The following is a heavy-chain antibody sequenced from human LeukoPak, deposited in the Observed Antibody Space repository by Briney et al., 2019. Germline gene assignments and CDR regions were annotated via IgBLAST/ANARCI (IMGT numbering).Heavy chain of an antibody. CDR1: GFIFGVYA. CDR3: VRQDGKRFDP. J-gene: IGHJ5*02. V-gene: IGHV3-30*09. Sequence: PGRSLTLSCAASGFIFGVYAMHWARQAPGKGLEWVAVISYDGSSKYYADSVKGRFAISRDNSKNTLSLQMNSLRAEDTSVYYSVRQDGKRFDPWGQGTLVTVSS. CDR2: ISYDGSSK.